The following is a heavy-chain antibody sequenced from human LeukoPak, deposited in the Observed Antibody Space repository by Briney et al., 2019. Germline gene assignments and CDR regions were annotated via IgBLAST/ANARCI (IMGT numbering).Heavy chain of an antibody. J-gene: IGHJ4*02. V-gene: IGHV4-38-2*01. CDR2: TYHSGST. D-gene: IGHD4-17*01. CDR1: GYSISSGYY. CDR3: ATSHTVTTGRSWSN. Sequence: SESLSLTCAVSGYSISSGYYWGWIRQPPGKGLKWIGTTYHSGSTNYNPSLKSRITISVDTSKNQFSLQLSSVTAADTAVYYCATSHTVTTGRSWSNWGQGTLVTVSS.